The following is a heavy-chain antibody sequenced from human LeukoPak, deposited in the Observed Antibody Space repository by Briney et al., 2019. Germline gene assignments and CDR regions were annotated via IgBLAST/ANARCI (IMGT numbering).Heavy chain of an antibody. CDR1: GFTFSSYA. D-gene: IGHD1-26*01. CDR2: ISGSGGST. J-gene: IGHJ4*02. CDR3: AKNGGELPRNALNN. V-gene: IGHV3-23*01. Sequence: GGSLRLSCAASGFTFSSYAMSWVRQAPGKGLEWVSAISGSGGSTYYADFVKGRFTISRDNSKNTLYLQMNSLRAEDTAVYYCAKNGGELPRNALNNWGQGTLVTVSS.